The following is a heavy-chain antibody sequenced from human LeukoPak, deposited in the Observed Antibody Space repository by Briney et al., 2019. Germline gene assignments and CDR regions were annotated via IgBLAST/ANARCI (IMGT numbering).Heavy chain of an antibody. D-gene: IGHD4-23*01. CDR2: IIPIFGTA. CDR1: GGTFSSYA. V-gene: IGHV1-69*13. Sequence: SVKLSCKASGGTFSSYAISWVRQAPGQGLEWMGGIIPIFGTANYAQKFQGRVTITADESTSTAYMEMSSPRSEDTAVYYCATDYGGNSVKDAFDIWGQGTMVTVSS. CDR3: ATDYGGNSVKDAFDI. J-gene: IGHJ3*02.